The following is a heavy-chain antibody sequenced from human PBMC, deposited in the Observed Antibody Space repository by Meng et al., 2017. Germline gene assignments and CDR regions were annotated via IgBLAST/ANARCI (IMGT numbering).Heavy chain of an antibody. CDR3: ARGPLVHQYFDY. Sequence: QVQLPQWGAGLLKPSETLSLTLAVYGGSFSGYYWSWIRQPPGKGLEWIGEINQSGSTNYNPSLKSRVTISVDTSKNQFSLKLSSVTAADTAVYYCARGPLVHQYFDYWGQGTLVTVSS. V-gene: IGHV4-34*01. CDR1: GGSFSGYY. D-gene: IGHD6-13*01. CDR2: INQSGST. J-gene: IGHJ4*02.